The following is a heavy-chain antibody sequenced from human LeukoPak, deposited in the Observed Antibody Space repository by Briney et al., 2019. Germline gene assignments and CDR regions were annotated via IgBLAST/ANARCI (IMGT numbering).Heavy chain of an antibody. D-gene: IGHD3-22*01. J-gene: IGHJ4*02. CDR2: VNHSGST. Sequence: SETLSLTCAVYGGSFSGYYWSWIRQPPGKGLEWIGEVNHSGSTNYNPSLKSRVTISVDTSKNQFSLKLSSVTAADTAVYYCASDYYDSSGYPATDYWGQGTLVTVSS. CDR3: ASDYYDSSGYPATDY. CDR1: GGSFSGYY. V-gene: IGHV4-34*01.